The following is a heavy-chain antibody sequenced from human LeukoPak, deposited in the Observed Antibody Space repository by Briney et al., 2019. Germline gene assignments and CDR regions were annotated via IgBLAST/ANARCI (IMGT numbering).Heavy chain of an antibody. CDR1: GFTFSNYA. V-gene: IGHV3-23*01. CDR3: AKKFTGTTVISGDYFDY. CDR2: ISGTDGST. Sequence: GGSLRLSCAASGFTFSNYAMSWVRQGPGKGLEWVSAISGTDGSTYYADSVKGRFTISRDNSKNTLYLQMNSLRAEDTAVYYCAKKFTGTTVISGDYFDYWGQGTLVTVSS. J-gene: IGHJ4*02. D-gene: IGHD4-17*01.